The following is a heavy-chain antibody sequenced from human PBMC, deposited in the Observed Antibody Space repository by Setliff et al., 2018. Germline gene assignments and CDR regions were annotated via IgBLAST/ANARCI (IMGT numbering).Heavy chain of an antibody. D-gene: IGHD3-22*01. Sequence: LVNPTETLTLTCTVSGFSLSNARMGVSWIRQPPGKALEWLAHIFSNDEKSYSTSLKSRLTISKDTSKSQVVLTMTNMDPVDTATYYCARAYYDSSGYYPLVYWGQGTRVTV. V-gene: IGHV2-26*01. CDR1: GFSLSNARMG. J-gene: IGHJ4*02. CDR3: ARAYYDSSGYYPLVY. CDR2: IFSNDEK.